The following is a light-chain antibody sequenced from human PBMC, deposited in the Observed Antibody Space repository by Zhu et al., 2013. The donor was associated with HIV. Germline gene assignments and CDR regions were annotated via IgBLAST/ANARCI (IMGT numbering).Light chain of an antibody. CDR2: DAS. Sequence: EIVLTQSPVSLSLSPGERATLSCRASQSISNSLGWYQQRPGQVPRLLIYDASTRATGIPARFSGAGSGTEFALTVYGLQPEDSATYYCQQTKSYPFSFGPGTKVDVK. CDR1: QSISNS. J-gene: IGKJ3*01. CDR3: QQTKSYPFS. V-gene: IGKV3-11*01.